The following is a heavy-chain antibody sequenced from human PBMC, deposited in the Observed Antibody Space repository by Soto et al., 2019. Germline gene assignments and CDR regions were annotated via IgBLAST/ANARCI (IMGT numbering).Heavy chain of an antibody. CDR3: ARIARIQQPETHYYYYYGMDV. D-gene: IGHD5-18*01. V-gene: IGHV1-46*01. Sequence: SVKVSCKASGYTFTSYYMHWERQAPGQRIERMRIINPSGGSTSYAQKIQGRVTKTRDTSTSTVYMELSSLRSEDTAVYYCARIARIQQPETHYYYYYGMDVWGQGTTVTVSS. CDR1: GYTFTSYY. CDR2: INPSGGST. J-gene: IGHJ6*02.